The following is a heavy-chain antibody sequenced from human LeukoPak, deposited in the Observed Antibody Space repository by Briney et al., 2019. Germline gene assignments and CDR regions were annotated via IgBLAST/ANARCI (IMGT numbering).Heavy chain of an antibody. V-gene: IGHV4-34*01. J-gene: IGHJ5*02. CDR3: ARGGYCSSTSCYTELGFDP. CDR1: GGSLSGYY. CDR2: INHSGST. Sequence: SETLSLTCAVYGGSLSGYYWSWIRQPPGKGLEWIGEINHSGSTNYNPSLKSRVTISVDTSKNQFSLKLSSVTAADTAVYYCARGGYCSSTSCYTELGFDPWGKGTLVTVSS. D-gene: IGHD2-2*02.